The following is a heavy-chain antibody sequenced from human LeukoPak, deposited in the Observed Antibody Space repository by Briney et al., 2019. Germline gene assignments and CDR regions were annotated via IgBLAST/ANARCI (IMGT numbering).Heavy chain of an antibody. CDR3: ARTSADYDILTGYFDY. CDR2: IIPIFGTA. CDR1: GGTFSSYA. J-gene: IGHJ4*02. Sequence: SVKVSCKASGGTFSSYAISWVRQAPGQGLEWMGGIIPIFGTANYAQKFQGRVTITADESTSTAYMELSSLRSEDTAAYYCARTSADYDILTGYFDYWGQGTLVTVSS. D-gene: IGHD3-9*01. V-gene: IGHV1-69*13.